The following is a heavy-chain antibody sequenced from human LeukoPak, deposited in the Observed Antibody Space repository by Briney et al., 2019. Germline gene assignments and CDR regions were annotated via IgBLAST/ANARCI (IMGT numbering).Heavy chain of an antibody. J-gene: IGHJ4*02. CDR3: ARAYSGWYPYFDY. CDR2: IYSGGST. Sequence: PGGSLRLSCAASGFTVSSNYMSWVRQAPGKGLEWVSVIYSGGSTYYADSVKGRFTISRDNSKNTLYLQMNSLRAEDTAVYYCARAYSGWYPYFDYWGQGTLVTVS. V-gene: IGHV3-53*01. D-gene: IGHD6-19*01. CDR1: GFTVSSNY.